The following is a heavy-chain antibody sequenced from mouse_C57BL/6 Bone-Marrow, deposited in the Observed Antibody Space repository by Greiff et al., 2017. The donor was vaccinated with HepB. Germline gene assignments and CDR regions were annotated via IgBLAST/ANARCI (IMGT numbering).Heavy chain of an antibody. V-gene: IGHV5-17*01. CDR1: GFTFSDYG. Sequence: VQGVESGGGLVKPGGSLKLSCAASGFTFSDYGMHWVRQAPEKGLEWVAYISSGSSTIYYADTVKGRFTISRDNAKNTLFLQMTSLRSEDTAMYYCARLGGYYTMDYWGQGTSVTVSS. J-gene: IGHJ4*01. CDR3: ARLGGYYTMDY. CDR2: ISSGSSTI.